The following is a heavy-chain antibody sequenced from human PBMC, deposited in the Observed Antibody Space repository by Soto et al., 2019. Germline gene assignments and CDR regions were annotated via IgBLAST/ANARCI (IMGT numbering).Heavy chain of an antibody. CDR2: MNPNSGNT. CDR1: GYTFATYD. CDR3: TRRGGYSSGGKDAFDI. D-gene: IGHD3-10*01. Sequence: QVQLVQSGAEVRKPGASVKVSCQASGYTFATYDINWVRQATGPGLEWMGWMNPNSGNTGYAQKFQDRVTMTRNTSINTAYMELSSLTFADTAVYYCTRRGGYSSGGKDAFDIWGQGTAVTVSS. V-gene: IGHV1-8*01. J-gene: IGHJ3*02.